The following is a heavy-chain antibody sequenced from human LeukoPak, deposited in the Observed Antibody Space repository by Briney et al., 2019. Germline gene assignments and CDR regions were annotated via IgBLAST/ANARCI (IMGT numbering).Heavy chain of an antibody. CDR3: ASLRHYYYYYMDV. D-gene: IGHD6-25*01. CDR2: ISSSSSYI. CDR1: GFTFSSYS. J-gene: IGHJ6*03. Sequence: GGSLRLSCAASGFTFSSYSMNWVRQAPGKGLEWVSSISSSSSYIYYADSVKGRFTISRDNAKNSLYLQMNSLRAEDTAVYYCASLRHYYYYYMDVWGKGTTVTVSS. V-gene: IGHV3-21*01.